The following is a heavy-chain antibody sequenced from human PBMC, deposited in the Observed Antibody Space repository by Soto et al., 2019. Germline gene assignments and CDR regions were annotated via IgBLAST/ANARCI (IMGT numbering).Heavy chain of an antibody. CDR3: ARHRAFDI. CDR2: FFPGDSDT. V-gene: IGHV5-51*01. J-gene: IGHJ3*02. Sequence: PGESLKISCKGSGYIFTNYWIGWVRQMPGKGLEWMGIFFPGDSDTRYSPSFQGQVTISADKSINTAYLQWSSLKVSDTAMYYCARHRAFDIWGQGTMVTVSS. CDR1: GYIFTNYW.